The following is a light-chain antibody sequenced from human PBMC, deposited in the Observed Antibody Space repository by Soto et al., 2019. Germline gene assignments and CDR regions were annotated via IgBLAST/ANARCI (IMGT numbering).Light chain of an antibody. CDR1: QSISSW. Sequence: DIQMTQSPSTLSASVGDRVTITCRASQSISSWLAWYQQKPGKAPKLLIYDASSLESGVPSRFSGSGSGTEFTLTISSLQTDDFATYYCQQYNSYSPRTFGPGTKVDIK. V-gene: IGKV1-5*01. CDR3: QQYNSYSPRT. J-gene: IGKJ3*01. CDR2: DAS.